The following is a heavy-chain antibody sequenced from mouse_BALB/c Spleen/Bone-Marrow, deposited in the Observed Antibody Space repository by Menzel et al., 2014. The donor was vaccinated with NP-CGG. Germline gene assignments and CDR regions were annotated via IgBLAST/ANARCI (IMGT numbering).Heavy chain of an antibody. V-gene: IGHV5-9-2*01. Sequence: DVKLQESGGGLVKSGGSLKLSCAASGFSFSNYGMSWLRQTPEKRLEWVATISGDGRYTSYSDSVEGRFTISRDNAKNNLYLQLSGLRSEDTALYYCARHAYYDQTEVSFVCRGQGTLVTVSA. CDR3: ARHAYYDQTEVSFVC. CDR1: GFSFSNYG. D-gene: IGHD2-4*01. J-gene: IGHJ3*01. CDR2: ISGDGRYT.